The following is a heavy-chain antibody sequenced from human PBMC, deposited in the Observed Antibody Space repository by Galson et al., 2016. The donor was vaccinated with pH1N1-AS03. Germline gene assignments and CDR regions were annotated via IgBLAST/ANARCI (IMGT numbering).Heavy chain of an antibody. CDR3: AGDEGFANGINV. Sequence: SLRLSCAATGFTVSSGDHMSWVRQAPGKGLEWVSVIHPGGDTYNADSVKGRFTISRDNFENMVYLQMNSLRPEDTAVYYCAGDEGFANGINVWGQGTTVTVSS. J-gene: IGHJ6*02. CDR2: IHPGGDT. V-gene: IGHV3-66*02. D-gene: IGHD3-3*01. CDR1: GFTVSSGDH.